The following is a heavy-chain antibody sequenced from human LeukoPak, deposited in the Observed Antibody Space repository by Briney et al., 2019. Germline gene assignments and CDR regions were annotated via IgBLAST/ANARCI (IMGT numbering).Heavy chain of an antibody. J-gene: IGHJ5*02. CDR3: ARGYSYGYNWFDP. D-gene: IGHD5-18*01. CDR1: GGSISSGGYS. Sequence: SQTLSLTCAVSGGSISSGGYSWSWIRQPPGKGLEWIGYIYYSGSTYYNPSLKSRVTISVDTSKNQFSLKLSSVAAADTAVYYCARGYSYGYNWFDPWGQGTLVTVSS. V-gene: IGHV4-30-4*07. CDR2: IYYSGST.